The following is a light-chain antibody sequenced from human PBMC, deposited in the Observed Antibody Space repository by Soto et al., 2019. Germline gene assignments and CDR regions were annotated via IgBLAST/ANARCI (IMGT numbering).Light chain of an antibody. CDR1: SSDVGVYDY. V-gene: IGLV2-14*03. CDR3: SGDTSSSAPIV. CDR2: DVS. J-gene: IGLJ1*01. Sequence: QSALTQPASVSGSPGQSITVSCTGTSSDVGVYDYVSWYKQHPGKAPTLIIYDVSTRPSGVSDRFSGSKSGTTASLTLSGLQPEDAAYYYCSGDTSSSAPIVFGSETKGTVL.